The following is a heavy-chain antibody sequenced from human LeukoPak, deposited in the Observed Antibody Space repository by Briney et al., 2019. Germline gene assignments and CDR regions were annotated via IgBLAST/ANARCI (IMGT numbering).Heavy chain of an antibody. CDR3: AKDRNGDFAYYFDF. CDR1: GFTFSSHG. J-gene: IGHJ4*02. V-gene: IGHV3-23*01. Sequence: GGSLRLSCAASGFTFSSHGMSWVRQAPGKGLEWVSGISGSGGSTFYADSVKGRFTISRDNSKNTLYLQMSSLRAEDTAVYYCAKDRNGDFAYYFDFWGQGTLVAVSS. CDR2: ISGSGGST. D-gene: IGHD4-17*01.